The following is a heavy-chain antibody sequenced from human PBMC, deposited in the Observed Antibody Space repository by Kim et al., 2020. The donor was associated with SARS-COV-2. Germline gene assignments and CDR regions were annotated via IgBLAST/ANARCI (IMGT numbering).Heavy chain of an antibody. V-gene: IGHV4-59*01. CDR1: SDSMSSYY. J-gene: IGHJ4*02. CDR3: ARSEGRASWHQFDY. Sequence: SETLSLTCNVSSDSMSSYYWSWIRQVPGKGLEWIGYIFYGGSTKYNPSLKSRVTLSWDTSRKQFFLQLTSGIDADTAVYYCARSEGRASWHQFDYWGQGILVTVSS. CDR2: IFYGGST.